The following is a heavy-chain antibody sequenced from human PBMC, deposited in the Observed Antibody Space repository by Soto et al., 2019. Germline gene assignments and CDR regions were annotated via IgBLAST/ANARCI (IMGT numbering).Heavy chain of an antibody. V-gene: IGHV3-23*01. CDR2: ITKTGRST. Sequence: VVSLRLSFATSGFRFSDYGINWVRQAPGKGLEWVSGITKTGRSTFLADSVRGRFTISRDNLNNIVYLQMNSLRADDTALYYWTKDADVYDVAWESWGQGTRGTVAS. CDR1: GFRFSDYG. CDR3: TKDADVYDVAWES. J-gene: IGHJ6*02. D-gene: IGHD3-16*01.